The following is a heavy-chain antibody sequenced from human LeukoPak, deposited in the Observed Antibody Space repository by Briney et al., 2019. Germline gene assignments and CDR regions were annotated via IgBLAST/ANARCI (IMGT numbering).Heavy chain of an antibody. D-gene: IGHD4/OR15-4a*01. CDR2: ISSDESGK. V-gene: IGHV3-30*10. CDR1: GFIFSGYA. CDR3: ARDYRAGAGTIDY. Sequence: PGRSLKLSCAASGFIFSGYAMHWVRQAPGKGLNWVAVISSDESGKYYTESVKGRFTISRDNSRNTLYLQLNSLRIEDTAMYFCARDYRAGAGTIDYWGQGTLVTVSS. J-gene: IGHJ4*02.